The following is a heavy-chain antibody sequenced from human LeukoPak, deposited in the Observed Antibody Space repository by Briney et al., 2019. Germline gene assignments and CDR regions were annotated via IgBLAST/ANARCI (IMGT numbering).Heavy chain of an antibody. J-gene: IGHJ4*02. CDR3: ARLRRAGWLEYYFDY. CDR2: MYYSGST. V-gene: IGHV4-59*01. D-gene: IGHD6-19*01. CDR1: GGSISSYC. Sequence: PSETLSLTCTVSGGSISSYCWSWIRQPPGKGLEWIGYMYYSGSTNYNPSLKSRVTISVDTSKNQFSLKLSSVTAADTAVYYCARLRRAGWLEYYFDYWGQGTLVTVSS.